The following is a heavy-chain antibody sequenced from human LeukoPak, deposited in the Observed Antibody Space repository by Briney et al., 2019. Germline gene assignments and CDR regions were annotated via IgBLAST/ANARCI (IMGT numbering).Heavy chain of an antibody. D-gene: IGHD4/OR15-4a*01. CDR3: ARFLNYGDQPRFYYYYYMDV. CDR2: IYSGGST. J-gene: IGHJ6*03. V-gene: IGHV3-53*01. CDR1: GLTVSSNY. Sequence: GGSLRLSCAASGLTVSSNYMSWVRQAPGKGLEWVSVIYSGGSTYYADSVKGRFTISRDNSKNTLYLQMNSLRAEDTAVYYCARFLNYGDQPRFYYYYYMDVWGKGTTVTVSS.